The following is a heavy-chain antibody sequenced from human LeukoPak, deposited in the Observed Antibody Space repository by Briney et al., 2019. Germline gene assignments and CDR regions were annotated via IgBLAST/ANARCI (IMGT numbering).Heavy chain of an antibody. CDR1: GFNISDFW. D-gene: IGHD2-2*01. CDR3: AAPGVPAATYYFDY. CDR2: IKEDGTEK. Sequence: GGSLRLSCAASGFNISDFWMTWVRQAPGKGLEWVANIKEDGTEKHLVDSVKGRFTISRDNTKNTVYLQMNSLRAEDTAVYYCAAPGVPAATYYFDYWAREPWSPSPQ. V-gene: IGHV3-7*01. J-gene: IGHJ4*02.